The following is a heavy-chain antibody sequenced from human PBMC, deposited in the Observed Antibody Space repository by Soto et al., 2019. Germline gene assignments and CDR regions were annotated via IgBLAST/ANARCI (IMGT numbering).Heavy chain of an antibody. D-gene: IGHD6-19*01. V-gene: IGHV3-33*01. CDR1: GFTFSSYG. J-gene: IGHJ4*02. CDR2: IWYDGSNK. CDR3: AREEKQWLALFDY. Sequence: QVQLVESGGGVVQPGRSLRLSCAASGFTFSSYGMHWVRQAPCKGLEWVAVIWYDGSNKYYADSVKGRFTISRDNSKNTLYLQMNSLRAEDTAVYYCAREEKQWLALFDYWGQGTLVTVSS.